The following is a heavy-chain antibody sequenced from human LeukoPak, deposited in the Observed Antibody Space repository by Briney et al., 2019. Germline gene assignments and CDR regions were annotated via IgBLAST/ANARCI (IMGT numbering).Heavy chain of an antibody. D-gene: IGHD3-22*01. CDR3: ARTYYYDGIGYYNWFDL. CDR2: INPSGGST. V-gene: IGHV1-46*01. CDR1: GYTFTCRY. J-gene: IGHJ5*01. Sequence: ASVKVSCKASGYTFTCRYMHWVRQAPGQGLEWMGIINPSGGSTSYAQKFQGRVTMTRDTSTSTVYMELSSLRSEDTAVYYCARTYYYDGIGYYNWFDLWGQGTLVTVSS.